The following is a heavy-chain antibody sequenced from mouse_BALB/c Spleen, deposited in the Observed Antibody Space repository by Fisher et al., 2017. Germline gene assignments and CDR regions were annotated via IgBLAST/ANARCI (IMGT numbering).Heavy chain of an antibody. V-gene: IGHV5-6-5*01. D-gene: IGHD1-1*01. CDR3: AREGGYYYGYDAMDY. Sequence: RFTISRDNARNILYLQMSSLKSEDTAMYYCAREGGYYYGYDAMDYWGQGTSVTVSS. J-gene: IGHJ4*01.